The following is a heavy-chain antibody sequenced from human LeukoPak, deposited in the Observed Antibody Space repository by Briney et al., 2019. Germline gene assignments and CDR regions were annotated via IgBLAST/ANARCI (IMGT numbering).Heavy chain of an antibody. D-gene: IGHD2-15*01. CDR1: GFIFTTYW. J-gene: IGHJ4*02. CDR3: AREYCSGGSCFFDY. CDR2: IYSDGGST. Sequence: GSLRLSCAASGFIFTTYWMHWVRQAPGKGLVWVSRIYSDGGSTNYADSVKGRFTISRDNAKNTLYLQMNSLRAEDTAVYYCAREYCSGGSCFFDYWGQGTLVTVSS. V-gene: IGHV3-74*01.